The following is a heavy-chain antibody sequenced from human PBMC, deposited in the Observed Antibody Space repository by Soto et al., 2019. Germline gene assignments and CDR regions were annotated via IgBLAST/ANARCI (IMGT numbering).Heavy chain of an antibody. V-gene: IGHV4-31*03. Sequence: QVQLQESGPGLVKPSQTLSLTCTVSGYSISNGGYYWIWIRQRPGEGLEWLGYIYYSGSTYYNPSLKSRPSISVDTSKNQFSLKVNSVTSADTAVYYCARTTDAFDIWGQGTMVTVSS. CDR2: IYYSGST. J-gene: IGHJ3*02. CDR3: ARTTDAFDI. CDR1: GYSISNGGYY. D-gene: IGHD1-1*01.